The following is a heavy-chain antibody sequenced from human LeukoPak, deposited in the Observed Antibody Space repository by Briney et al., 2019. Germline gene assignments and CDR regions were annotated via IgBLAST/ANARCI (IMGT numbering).Heavy chain of an antibody. D-gene: IGHD3-10*01. CDR2: MNPNSGNT. CDR3: ARGTGYYYGSGSYSHFDY. CDR1: GYTFTSYD. V-gene: IGHV1-8*01. Sequence: ASVKVSFKASGYTFTSYDINWVRQATGQGLEWMGWMNPNSGNTGYAQKFQGRVTMTRNTSISTAYMELSSLRSEDTAVYYCARGTGYYYGSGSYSHFDYWGQGTLVTVSS. J-gene: IGHJ4*02.